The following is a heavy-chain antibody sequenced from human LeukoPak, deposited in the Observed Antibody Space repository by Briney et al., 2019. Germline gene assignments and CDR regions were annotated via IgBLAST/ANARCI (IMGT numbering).Heavy chain of an antibody. CDR1: GLTVCINY. J-gene: IGHJ6*02. CDR3: ASGPSGYVVGNV. V-gene: IGHV3-66*01. CDR2: IYSGGST. Sequence: PGGSLRLSCAPSGLTVCINYMSSVRDAPGKGLGWVSVIYSGGSTYHADSVRGRFSIPRDNPKNKLFLQMNRLRDEDTAVYYCASGPSGYVVGNVWGQGTTVTVSS. D-gene: IGHD5-12*01.